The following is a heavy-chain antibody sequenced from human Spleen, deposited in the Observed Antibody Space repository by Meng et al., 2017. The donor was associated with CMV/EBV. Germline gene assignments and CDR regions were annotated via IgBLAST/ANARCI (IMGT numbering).Heavy chain of an antibody. CDR1: GGSFSGYY. CDR3: ARLTMVRGVIPKYYFDY. CDR2: IYYSGST. V-gene: IGHV4-59*01. Sequence: GSLRLSCAVYGGSFSGYYWSWIRQPPGKGLEWIGHIYYSGSTNYNPSLKSRVTISLDTSKNQFSLKLSSVTAADTAVYHCARLTMVRGVIPKYYFDYWGQGTLVTVSS. J-gene: IGHJ4*02. D-gene: IGHD3-10*01.